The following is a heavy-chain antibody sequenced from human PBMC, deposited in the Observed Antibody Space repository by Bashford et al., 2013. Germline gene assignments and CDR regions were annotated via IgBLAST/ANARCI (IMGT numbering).Heavy chain of an antibody. CDR2: ISAYNGNT. J-gene: IGHJ5*02. CDR3: ARDSSSSPNWFDP. Sequence: VASVKVSCKASGYTFTSYAMHWVRQAPGQRLEWMGWISAYNGNTNYAQKLQGRVTMTTDTSTSTAYMELRSLRSDDTAVYYCARDSSSSPNWFDPWGQGTLVTVSS. V-gene: IGHV1-18*01. D-gene: IGHD6-6*01. CDR1: GYTFTSYA.